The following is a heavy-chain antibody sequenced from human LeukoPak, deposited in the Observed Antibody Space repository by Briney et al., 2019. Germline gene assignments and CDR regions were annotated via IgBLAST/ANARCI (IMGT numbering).Heavy chain of an antibody. CDR1: GGSISSTTYY. Sequence: PSETLSLTCTVSGGSISSTTYYWGWIRQPPGKGLEWIGSIYYGGSTYYNPSLKSRVTISVDTSKNQFSLQLNSVTAADTAVYYCARQPDHSSTWYLFDYWGQGILITVPS. D-gene: IGHD6-13*01. V-gene: IGHV4-39*01. CDR3: ARQPDHSSTWYLFDY. J-gene: IGHJ4*02. CDR2: IYYGGST.